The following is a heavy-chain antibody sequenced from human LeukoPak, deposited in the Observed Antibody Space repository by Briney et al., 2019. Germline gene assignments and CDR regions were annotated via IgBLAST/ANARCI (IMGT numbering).Heavy chain of an antibody. CDR2: ISYDGSNK. D-gene: IGHD1-26*01. Sequence: PGGSLRLSCAASGFTFSSYAMHWVRQAPGKGLEWVTVISYDGSNKYYADSVKGRFTISRDNSKNTLYLQMNSLRAEDTAVYYCARDHYSGSVDYWGQGTLVTVSS. CDR1: GFTFSSYA. V-gene: IGHV3-30*04. J-gene: IGHJ4*02. CDR3: ARDHYSGSVDY.